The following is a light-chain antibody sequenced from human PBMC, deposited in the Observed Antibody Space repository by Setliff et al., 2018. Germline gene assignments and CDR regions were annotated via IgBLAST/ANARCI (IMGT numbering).Light chain of an antibody. CDR3: SSFTLTTKGVV. CDR2: DVT. Sequence: QSVLTQPPSASGSPGQSVTISRTGTSNDVWGHNYVSWYQQHPGKAPQLIIYDVTKRPSGVPDRFSGSKSGNTASLTVSGLQAEDEAEYYCSSFTLTTKGVVLGGGTKVTVL. J-gene: IGLJ3*02. V-gene: IGLV2-8*01. CDR1: SNDVWGHNY.